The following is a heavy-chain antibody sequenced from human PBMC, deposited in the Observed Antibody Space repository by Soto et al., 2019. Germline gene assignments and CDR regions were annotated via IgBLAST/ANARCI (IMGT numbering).Heavy chain of an antibody. CDR2: ISSNGGST. Sequence: EVQLVESGGGLVQPGGSLRLSCAASGFTFSSYAMHWVRQAPGKGLEYVSAISSNGGSTYYANSVKGRFTISRDNSKNTLYLQMGSLRAEDMAVYYCASTGYCSGGSCYSSSAFDIWGQGTMVTVSS. D-gene: IGHD2-15*01. CDR3: ASTGYCSGGSCYSSSAFDI. J-gene: IGHJ3*02. CDR1: GFTFSSYA. V-gene: IGHV3-64*01.